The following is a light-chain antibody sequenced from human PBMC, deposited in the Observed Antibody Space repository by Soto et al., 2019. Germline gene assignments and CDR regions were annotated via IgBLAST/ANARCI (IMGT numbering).Light chain of an antibody. V-gene: IGKV3-15*01. CDR1: QSVSSN. J-gene: IGKJ1*01. CDR3: QQYNNWPRT. CDR2: GAS. Sequence: EIVMTQSPATLSVSPGERATLSCRASQSVSSNLAWYQQKPGQAPRLLTYGASTRATGIPARFSGSGSGTEFTLTISSLQSEDFAVYYCQQYNNWPRTFGQGTRWISN.